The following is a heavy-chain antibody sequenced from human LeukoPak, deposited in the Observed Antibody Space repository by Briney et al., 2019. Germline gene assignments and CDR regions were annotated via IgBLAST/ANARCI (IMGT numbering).Heavy chain of an antibody. CDR2: ISAYNGNT. V-gene: IGHV1-18*01. CDR1: GYTFTSYG. J-gene: IGHJ3*02. Sequence: ASVKVSCKASGYTFTSYGISWVRQAPGQGLEWMGWISAYNGNTNYAQKLQGRVTMTTDTSTSTAYMELRSLRSDDTAVYYCARDGTVTMVRGVRDAFDIWGQGTMVTVSS. CDR3: ARDGTVTMVRGVRDAFDI. D-gene: IGHD3-10*01.